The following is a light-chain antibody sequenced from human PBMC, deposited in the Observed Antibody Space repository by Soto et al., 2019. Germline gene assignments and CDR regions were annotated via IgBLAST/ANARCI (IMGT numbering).Light chain of an antibody. CDR1: QSVASN. CDR3: HEYHNWPPQYT. J-gene: IGKJ2*01. CDR2: GAS. Sequence: EIVMTQSPASLSVSPGDGATLSCWASQSVASNVAWYQQKPGQGPRRLIHGASTLAAGVTARFSGSGSGTAFTLTVSSLQSADCGVCYGHEYHNWPPQYTFGQGTKLQIK. V-gene: IGKV3-15*01.